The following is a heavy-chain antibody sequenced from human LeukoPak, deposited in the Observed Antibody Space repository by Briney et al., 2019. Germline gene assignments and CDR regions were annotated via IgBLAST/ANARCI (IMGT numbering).Heavy chain of an antibody. V-gene: IGHV3-21*01. J-gene: IGHJ4*02. CDR3: ARRHYDFWSGYSPLGY. CDR1: GFTFSSYS. Sequence: KSGGSLRLSCAASGFTFSSYSMNWVRQAPGKGLEWVSSISSSSSYIYYADSVKGRFTISRDNAKNSLYLQMNSLRAEDTAVYYCARRHYDFWSGYSPLGYWGQGTLVTVSS. D-gene: IGHD3-3*01. CDR2: ISSSSSYI.